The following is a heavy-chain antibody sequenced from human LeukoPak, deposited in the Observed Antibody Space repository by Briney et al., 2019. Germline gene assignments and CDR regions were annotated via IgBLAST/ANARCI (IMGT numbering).Heavy chain of an antibody. CDR1: GFTFSDYY. J-gene: IGHJ1*01. D-gene: IGHD6-19*01. Sequence: GGSLRLSCAASGFTFSDYYMSWIRQAPGKGLEWVSYISSSGSTIYYADSVKGRFTISRDNAKNSLYLQMNSLRAEDTAVYYCARVTYSSGPEYFQHWGQGTLVTVSS. CDR3: ARVTYSSGPEYFQH. CDR2: ISSSGSTI. V-gene: IGHV3-11*01.